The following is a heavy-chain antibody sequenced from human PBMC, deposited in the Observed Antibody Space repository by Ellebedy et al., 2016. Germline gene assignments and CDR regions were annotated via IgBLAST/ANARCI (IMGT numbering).Heavy chain of an antibody. CDR2: IVVGSGNT. J-gene: IGHJ2*01. CDR1: GFTFISSA. Sequence: SVKVSCXASGFTFISSAVQWVRQARGQRLEWIGWIVVGSGNTNYAQKFQERVTITRDMSTSTAYMELSSLRSEDTAVYYCAADPALGFRNWYFDLWGRGTLVTVSS. CDR3: AADPALGFRNWYFDL. V-gene: IGHV1-58*01.